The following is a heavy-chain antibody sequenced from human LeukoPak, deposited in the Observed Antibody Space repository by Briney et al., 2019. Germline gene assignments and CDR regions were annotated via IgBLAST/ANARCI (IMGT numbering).Heavy chain of an antibody. D-gene: IGHD1-26*01. Sequence: GGSLRLSCAASGFTVSSNYMSWVRQAPGKGLEWVSVIYSGGSTYYADSVKGRFTISRDNSKNTLYLQMNSLRAEDTAVYYCARAKDQWELPGYYYYYMDVWGKGTTVTVSS. J-gene: IGHJ6*03. CDR3: ARAKDQWELPGYYYYYMDV. CDR1: GFTVSSNY. CDR2: IYSGGST. V-gene: IGHV3-66*02.